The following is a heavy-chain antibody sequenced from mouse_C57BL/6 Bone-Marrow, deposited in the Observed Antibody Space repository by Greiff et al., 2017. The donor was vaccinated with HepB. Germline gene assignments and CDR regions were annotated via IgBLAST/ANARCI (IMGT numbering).Heavy chain of an antibody. V-gene: IGHV2-9-1*01. J-gene: IGHJ3*01. CDR2: IWTGGGT. D-gene: IGHD2-4*01. Sequence: QVQLQQSGPGLVAPSQSLSITCTVSGFSLTSYAISWVRQPPGKGLEWLGVIWTGGGTNYNSALKSRLSISKDNSKSQVFLKMNSLQTDDTARYYCATYDYLQAWFAYWGQGTLVTVSA. CDR1: GFSLTSYA. CDR3: ATYDYLQAWFAY.